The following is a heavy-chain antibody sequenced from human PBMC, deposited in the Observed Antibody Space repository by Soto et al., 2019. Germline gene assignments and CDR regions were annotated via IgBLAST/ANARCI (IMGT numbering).Heavy chain of an antibody. CDR3: ARVRLSRGWTDDYYYYGIAV. V-gene: IGHV1-18*04. D-gene: IGHD6-19*01. CDR1: GYTFTSYG. J-gene: IGHJ6*02. Sequence: ASVKVSCKASGYTFTSYGISWVRQAPGQGLEWMGWISAYNGNTNYAQKLQGRVTMTTDTSTSKAYMELRSLRSDDTAVYYCARVRLSRGWTDDYYYYGIAVGAQ. CDR2: ISAYNGNT.